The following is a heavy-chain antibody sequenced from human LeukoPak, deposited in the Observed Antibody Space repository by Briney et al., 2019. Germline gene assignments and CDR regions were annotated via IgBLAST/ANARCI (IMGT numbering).Heavy chain of an antibody. Sequence: GASVKVSCKASGYTFTGYYMHWVRQAPGQGLEWMGWINPNSGGTNYAQKFQGRVTMTRDTSISTAYMELSRLRSDDTAVYYCARGVSGSYSAWYLDYWGQGTLVTVSS. CDR3: ARGVSGSYSAWYLDY. CDR1: GYTFTGYY. V-gene: IGHV1-2*02. CDR2: INPNSGGT. J-gene: IGHJ4*02. D-gene: IGHD1-26*01.